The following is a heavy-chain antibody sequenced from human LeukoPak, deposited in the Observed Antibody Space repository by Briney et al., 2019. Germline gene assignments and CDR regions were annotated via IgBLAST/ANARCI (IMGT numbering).Heavy chain of an antibody. J-gene: IGHJ4*02. CDR2: NSWIGSSI. CDR3: AKDKYYYDSSGLFDY. V-gene: IGHV3-9*03. CDR1: GFIFDDYA. Sequence: GRSLRLSCAASGFIFDDYAMHWVREAPGKGLVWASGNSWIGSSIGYADAVKGRFTISRDNAKNSLFLQMNSLRAEDMALYYCAKDKYYYDSSGLFDYWGQGTLVTVSS. D-gene: IGHD3-22*01.